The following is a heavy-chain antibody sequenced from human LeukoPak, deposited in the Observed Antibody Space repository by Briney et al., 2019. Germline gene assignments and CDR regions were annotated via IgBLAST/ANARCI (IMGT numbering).Heavy chain of an antibody. V-gene: IGHV3-64D*06. CDR1: GFTFSRYA. CDR2: ISSNGGST. J-gene: IGHJ4*02. D-gene: IGHD3-10*01. CDR3: VKDSSSGSYFDY. Sequence: QPGGSLTLSCSASGFTFSRYAMHWVRQAPGKGLEYVSAISSNGGSTYYADSVKGRFTISRDNSRNTLHLQMSSLRVEDTAVYYCVKDSSSGSYFDYWGQGTLVTVSS.